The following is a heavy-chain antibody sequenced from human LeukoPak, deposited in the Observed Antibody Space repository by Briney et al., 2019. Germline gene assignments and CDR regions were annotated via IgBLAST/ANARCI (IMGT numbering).Heavy chain of an antibody. Sequence: PSETLSLTCTVSGGSISSYYWSWIRQPPGKGLEWIGYIYYSGSTNYNPSLKSRVTTSVDTSKNQFSLKLSSVIAADTAVYYCARDYYDSSENAFDIWGQGTMVTVSS. CDR1: GGSISSYY. CDR2: IYYSGST. V-gene: IGHV4-59*01. J-gene: IGHJ3*02. D-gene: IGHD3-22*01. CDR3: ARDYYDSSENAFDI.